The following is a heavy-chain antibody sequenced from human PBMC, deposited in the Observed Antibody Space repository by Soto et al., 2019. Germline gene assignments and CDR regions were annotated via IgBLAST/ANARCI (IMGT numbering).Heavy chain of an antibody. CDR3: AKDRGDQWLARTYDY. Sequence: PGGSLRLSCAASGFTFSSYAMHWVRQAPGKGLEWVAVISYDGSNKYYADSVKGRFTISRDNSKNTLYLQMNSLRVEDTAVYYCAKDRGDQWLARTYDYWGQGTQVTVSS. D-gene: IGHD6-19*01. J-gene: IGHJ4*02. V-gene: IGHV3-30-3*02. CDR2: ISYDGSNK. CDR1: GFTFSSYA.